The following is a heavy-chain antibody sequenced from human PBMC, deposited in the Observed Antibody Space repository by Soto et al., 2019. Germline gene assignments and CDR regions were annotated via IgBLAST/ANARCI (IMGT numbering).Heavy chain of an antibody. V-gene: IGHV3-7*01. J-gene: IGHJ4*02. CDR2: IKQDGSET. D-gene: IGHD3-3*01. Sequence: EVQLVESGGGLVQPGGSLRLSCAASGFTFSNYWMSWVRQAPGKGLEWVAKIKQDGSETYYVDSVKGRFTISRDNAKNSLFLQMNSLGAEDTAVYYCARECDFWSGCSREYWGQGTLVTVSS. CDR3: ARECDFWSGCSREY. CDR1: GFTFSNYW.